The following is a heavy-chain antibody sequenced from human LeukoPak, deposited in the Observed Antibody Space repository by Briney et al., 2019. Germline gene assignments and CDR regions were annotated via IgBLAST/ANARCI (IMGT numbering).Heavy chain of an antibody. CDR1: GGSISSGGYS. V-gene: IGHV4-30-2*01. CDR2: IYHSGST. Sequence: SETPSLTCAVSGGSISSGGYSWSWIRQPPGKGLEWIGYIYHSGSTYYNPSLKSRVTISVDRSKNQFSLKLSSVTAADTAVYYCARGGKYYDTNGAFDIWGQGTMVTASS. D-gene: IGHD3-22*01. CDR3: ARGGKYYDTNGAFDI. J-gene: IGHJ3*02.